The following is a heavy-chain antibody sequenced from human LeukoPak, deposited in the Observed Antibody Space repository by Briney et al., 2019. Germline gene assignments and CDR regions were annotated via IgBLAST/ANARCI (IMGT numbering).Heavy chain of an antibody. D-gene: IGHD1-26*01. CDR2: VHLNGAT. CDR3: TRESGAFSPFGF. CDR1: GGSITTTNW. J-gene: IGHJ4*02. Sequence: PSETLSLTCAVSGGSITTTNWWSWVRQPPGKGLEWIGEVHLNGATNYNPSLESRFSMSIDKFNNHLSLEVTSVTAADTAMYYCTRESGAFSPFGFWGQGTLVTVSS. V-gene: IGHV4-4*02.